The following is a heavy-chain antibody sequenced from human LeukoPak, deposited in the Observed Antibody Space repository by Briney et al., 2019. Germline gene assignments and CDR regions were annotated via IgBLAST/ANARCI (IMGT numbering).Heavy chain of an antibody. J-gene: IGHJ4*02. D-gene: IGHD4-11*01. CDR2: IRYDGSNK. CDR1: GFTFSSYG. Sequence: QPGGSLRLSCAASGFTFSSYGMHWVRQAPGKGLEWVAFIRYDGSNKYYAASVKGRFTISRDNSKNTLYLQMDSLRAEDTAVYYCAKDYDYSNYRFDYWGQGTLVTVSS. CDR3: AKDYDYSNYRFDY. V-gene: IGHV3-30*02.